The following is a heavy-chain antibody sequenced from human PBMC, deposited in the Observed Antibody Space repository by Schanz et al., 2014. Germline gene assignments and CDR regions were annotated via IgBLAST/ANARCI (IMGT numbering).Heavy chain of an antibody. Sequence: QVHLQQWGAGLLQPSETLSLTCGVGGVSFSFYYWSWVRQPPGKGREWIGEVHPSGTTNYNPSLSYRVPMSVDASKNQFSLKLTSVTAADTAVYYCARGQDHAKTGDLWGRGTLVTISS. J-gene: IGHJ5*02. V-gene: IGHV4-34*02. CDR2: VHPSGTT. D-gene: IGHD2-2*01. CDR3: ARGQDHAKTGDL. CDR1: GVSFSFYY.